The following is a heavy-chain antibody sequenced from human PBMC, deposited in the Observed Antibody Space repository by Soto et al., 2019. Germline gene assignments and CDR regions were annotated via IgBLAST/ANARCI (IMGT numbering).Heavy chain of an antibody. V-gene: IGHV1-69*13. J-gene: IGHJ5*02. CDR3: ARDPYSSSSGNWFDP. CDR1: GGTFSSYA. D-gene: IGHD6-6*01. Sequence: SVKVSCKASGGTFSSYAISWVRQAPGQGLEWMGGIIPIFGTANYAQKFQGRVTITADESTSTAYMELSSLRSEDTAVYYCARDPYSSSSGNWFDPWGQGTLVTVSS. CDR2: IIPIFGTA.